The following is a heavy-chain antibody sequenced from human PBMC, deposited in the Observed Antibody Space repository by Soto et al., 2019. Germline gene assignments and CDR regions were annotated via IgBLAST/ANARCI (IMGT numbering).Heavy chain of an antibody. CDR2: LTSESGTI. J-gene: IGHJ4*02. CDR3: ARGGSSWSVDY. D-gene: IGHD6-13*01. V-gene: IGHV3-48*01. Sequence: EVQLVESGGGLVQPGGSLRLSCAASGFTFSNYIMKWVRQAPGKGLQLVSYLTSESGTIYYADSVKGRLPISSDNAKNSRYLQMPSLTVEETALYAWARGGSSWSVDYWGQGTLVTVSS. CDR1: GFTFSNYI.